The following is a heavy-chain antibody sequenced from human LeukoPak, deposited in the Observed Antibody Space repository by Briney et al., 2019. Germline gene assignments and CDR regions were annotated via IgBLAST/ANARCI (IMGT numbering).Heavy chain of an antibody. D-gene: IGHD2-2*02. CDR1: GYTFTSYG. J-gene: IGHJ1*01. Sequence: ASVKVSCKASGYTFTSYGISWVRQAPGQGLEWMGWISAYNGNTNYAQKLQGRVTMTTDTSTSTAYMELRSLRSDDTAVYYCARDGYCSSTSCYIREYFQHWGQGALVTVSS. CDR3: ARDGYCSSTSCYIREYFQH. CDR2: ISAYNGNT. V-gene: IGHV1-18*01.